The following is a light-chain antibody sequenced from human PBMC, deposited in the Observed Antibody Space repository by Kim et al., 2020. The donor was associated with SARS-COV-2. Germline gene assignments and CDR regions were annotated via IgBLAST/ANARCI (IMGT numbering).Light chain of an antibody. CDR1: RPNSGSGYD. J-gene: IGLJ2*01. CDR3: QSYDNSLSGSVV. Sequence: ITNPSTGIRPNSGSGYDVPGYHHIPRTPPKLLIYNTNDRPSGVPGRFSGSKSGTSASLAITGLQTEDEADYYCQSYDNSLSGSVVFGGGTQLTVL. V-gene: IGLV1-40*01. CDR2: NTN.